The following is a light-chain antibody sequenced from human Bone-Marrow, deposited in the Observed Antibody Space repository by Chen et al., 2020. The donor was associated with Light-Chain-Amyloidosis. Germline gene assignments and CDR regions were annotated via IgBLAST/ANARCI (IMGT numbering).Light chain of an antibody. V-gene: IGLV2-14*01. Sequence: QSALPQPASVSGSPGQSITLSCAVTSSDVGGDNHVSCYPQHPDKAPKLMSYEVTQRPSWVPDRFSGSKSDNTASLTISGLQTEDEADYFGSSYTMTNTLVFGSGTRVTVL. J-gene: IGLJ1*01. CDR2: EVT. CDR1: SSDVGGDNH. CDR3: SSYTMTNTLV.